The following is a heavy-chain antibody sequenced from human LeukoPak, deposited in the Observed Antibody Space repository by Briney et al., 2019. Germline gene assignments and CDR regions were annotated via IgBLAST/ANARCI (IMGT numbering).Heavy chain of an antibody. J-gene: IGHJ3*02. Sequence: SSETLSLTCTVSGGSIGSYYWSWIRQPPGKGLEWIGYIYDSGSSNYNPSLKSRVTISVDTSKNQFSLKLSSVTAADTAVYYCACLTTADAFDIWGQGTMVTVSS. CDR1: GGSIGSYY. CDR2: IYDSGSS. V-gene: IGHV4-59*01. CDR3: ACLTTADAFDI. D-gene: IGHD3-22*01.